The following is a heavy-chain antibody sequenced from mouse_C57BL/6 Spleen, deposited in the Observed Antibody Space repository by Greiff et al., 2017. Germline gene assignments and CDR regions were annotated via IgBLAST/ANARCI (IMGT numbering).Heavy chain of an antibody. CDR1: GYTFTDYY. J-gene: IGHJ4*01. CDR3: ARRSPYGSSFYYAMDY. Sequence: VQLQQSGPVLVKPGASVKMSCKASGYTFTDYYMNWVKQSHGKSLEWIGVINPYNGGTSYNQKFKGKATLTVDKSSSTAYMELNSLTSEDSAVYYCARRSPYGSSFYYAMDYWGQGTSVTVSS. V-gene: IGHV1-19*01. D-gene: IGHD1-1*01. CDR2: INPYNGGT.